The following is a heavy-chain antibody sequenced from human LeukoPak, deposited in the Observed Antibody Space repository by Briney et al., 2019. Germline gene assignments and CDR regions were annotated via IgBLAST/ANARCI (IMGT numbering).Heavy chain of an antibody. V-gene: IGHV1-8*01. J-gene: IGHJ6*02. Sequence: GASVKVSCKASGYTFTSYDINWVRQATGQGLEWMGWMNPNSGNTGYAQKFQGRVTMTRNTSISTAYMELSSLRSEDTAVYYCARGSRTIFGVVAHYYYYYGMDVWGQGTTVTVSS. CDR1: GYTFTSYD. D-gene: IGHD3-3*01. CDR3: ARGSRTIFGVVAHYYYYYGMDV. CDR2: MNPNSGNT.